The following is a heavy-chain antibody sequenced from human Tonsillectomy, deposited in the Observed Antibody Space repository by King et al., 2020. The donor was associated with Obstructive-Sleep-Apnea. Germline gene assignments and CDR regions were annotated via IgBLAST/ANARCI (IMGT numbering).Heavy chain of an antibody. Sequence: VPLQESGPGLVKPSETLSLTCTVSGDSISSHYWSWIRQPPGKGLEWIGYIYYSGNTNYNPALKSRVTISVDTSKNQFSLKLSSVTAADTAVYYCAGWYDSSSWIEFEYWGQGTLVTVSS. V-gene: IGHV4-59*08. J-gene: IGHJ4*01. CDR3: AGWYDSSSWIEFEY. CDR2: IYYSGNT. D-gene: IGHD6-13*01. CDR1: GDSISSHY.